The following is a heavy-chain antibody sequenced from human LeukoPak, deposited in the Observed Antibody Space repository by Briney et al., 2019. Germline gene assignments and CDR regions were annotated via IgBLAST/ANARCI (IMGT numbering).Heavy chain of an antibody. CDR2: IWYGGSNK. CDR1: GFTFSSYG. CDR3: AKDRVVVAATMAFDY. J-gene: IGHJ4*02. V-gene: IGHV3-33*06. Sequence: GGSLRLSCAASGFTFSSYGMHWVRQAPGKGLEWVAVIWYGGSNKYYADSVKGRFTISRDNSKNTLYLQMNSLRAEDTAVYYCAKDRVVVAATMAFDYWGQGTLVTVSS. D-gene: IGHD2-15*01.